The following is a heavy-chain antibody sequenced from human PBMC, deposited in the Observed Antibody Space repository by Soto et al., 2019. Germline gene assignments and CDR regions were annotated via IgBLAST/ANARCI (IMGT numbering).Heavy chain of an antibody. D-gene: IGHD1-1*01. V-gene: IGHV1-8*01. CDR1: GYTFTSYD. CDR2: MNPNTGNS. J-gene: IGHJ4*02. Sequence: QVQLVQSGAEVRKPGASVKVSCEASGYTFTSYDIYWVRQATGQGLEWMGWMNPNTGNSGYAQKFQGRVTMTSDTSISTAHMELSSLRSDDTAVHYCARRAETNGWNGFGADKYYFDFWGQGTLVTVSS. CDR3: ARRAETNGWNGFGADKYYFDF.